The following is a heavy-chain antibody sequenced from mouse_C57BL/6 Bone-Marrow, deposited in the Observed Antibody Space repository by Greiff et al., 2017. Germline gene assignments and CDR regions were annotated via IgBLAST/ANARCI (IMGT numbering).Heavy chain of an antibody. CDR1: GFTFSSYA. D-gene: IGHD2-3*01. V-gene: IGHV5-4*01. J-gene: IGHJ1*03. CDR3: ARDKGVVTTNFDV. Sequence: EVQLVESGGGLVKPGGSLKLSCAASGFTFSSYAMSWVRQTPEKRLEWVATISDGGSYTYYPDNVKGRFTISRDNAKNNLYLQMSHLKSEDTAMYYCARDKGVVTTNFDVWGTGTTVTVSS. CDR2: ISDGGSYT.